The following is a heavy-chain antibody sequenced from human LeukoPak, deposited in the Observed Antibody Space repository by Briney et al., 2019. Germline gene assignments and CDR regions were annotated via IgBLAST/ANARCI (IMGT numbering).Heavy chain of an antibody. J-gene: IGHJ4*02. CDR3: ARHVRPYGDYWY. V-gene: IGHV4-59*08. CDR1: GDSVTSYY. CDR2: IYYSGIS. Sequence: SETLSLTCTVSGDSVTSYYWSCIRQPPGKGPEWIGFIYYSGISSSNPSLKSRVTMSVDTSKNQFSLRLSSVTAADTAVYYCARHVRPYGDYWYWGQGTLVTVSS. D-gene: IGHD4-17*01.